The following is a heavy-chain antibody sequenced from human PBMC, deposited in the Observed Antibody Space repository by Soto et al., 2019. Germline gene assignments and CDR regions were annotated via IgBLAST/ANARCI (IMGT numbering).Heavy chain of an antibody. J-gene: IGHJ4*02. V-gene: IGHV1-18*01. CDR2: ISFYNGHT. CDR1: GDTVTKYG. CDR3: ASATSIAVAGKET. D-gene: IGHD6-19*01. Sequence: QVQLVQSGGEVEKPGASVKVSCKASGDTVTKYGISWVRQAPGQGLEWLGWISFYNGHTNYALKFQDRITFTTDTSTNTASMELRSLTSDDTAVYYCASATSIAVAGKETWGQGTLVTVSS.